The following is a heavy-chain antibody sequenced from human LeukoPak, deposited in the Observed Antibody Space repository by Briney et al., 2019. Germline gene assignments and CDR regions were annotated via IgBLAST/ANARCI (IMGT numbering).Heavy chain of an antibody. Sequence: GGSLRLSCAASGFTFSDYAMSWVRQAQGKGLEWVSAITGSGGSTYYADSVKGRFTISRDNSKNTPYLQMNSLRAEDTAVYYCAKEGVAEDAFDIWGQGTMVTVSS. CDR3: AKEGVAEDAFDI. V-gene: IGHV3-23*01. D-gene: IGHD6-19*01. CDR2: ITGSGGST. CDR1: GFTFSDYA. J-gene: IGHJ3*02.